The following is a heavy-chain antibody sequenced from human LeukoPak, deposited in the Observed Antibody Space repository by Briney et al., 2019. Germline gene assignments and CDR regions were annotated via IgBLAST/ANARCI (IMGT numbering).Heavy chain of an antibody. CDR3: ARGSVVAANFDF. CDR1: GFTFSIYW. CDR2: IKPDGSET. Sequence: PGGSLRLSCAASGFTFSIYWMSWVRQTPGKGLEWVANIKPDGSETDYVDSVKGRFTISRDSTKNSLYLQINSLKAEDTAVYYCARGSVVAANFDFWGQGNLVTVSS. J-gene: IGHJ4*02. V-gene: IGHV3-7*01. D-gene: IGHD2-15*01.